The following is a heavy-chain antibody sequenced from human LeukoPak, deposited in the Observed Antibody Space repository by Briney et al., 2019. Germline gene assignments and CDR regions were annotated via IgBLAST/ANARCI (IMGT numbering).Heavy chain of an antibody. CDR2: ISAYNGNT. D-gene: IGHD3-22*01. Sequence: ASVKVSCKASGYTFTGYYMHWVRQAPGQGLEWMGWISAYNGNTNYAQKLQGRVTMTTDTSTSTAYMELRSLRSDDTAVYYCARVGGHSSGYYYYYYYMDVWGKGTTVTVSS. V-gene: IGHV1-18*04. CDR3: ARVGGHSSGYYYYYYYMDV. CDR1: GYTFTGYY. J-gene: IGHJ6*03.